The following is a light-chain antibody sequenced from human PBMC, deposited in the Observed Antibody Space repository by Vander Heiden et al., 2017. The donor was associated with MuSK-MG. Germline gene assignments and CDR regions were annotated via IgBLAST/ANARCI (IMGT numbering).Light chain of an antibody. Sequence: DIQMTQSPPSLSASVGDRVTLSCRSSQTINNYVNGYQVKPREDPKLLSYTASNLHSGVPSRVSASASGTDFTLTMSSLQPEDISTYDCQQAYSTPYTFGGGTKLEIK. V-gene: IGKV1-39*01. CDR1: QTINNY. J-gene: IGKJ4*01. CDR2: TAS. CDR3: QQAYSTPYT.